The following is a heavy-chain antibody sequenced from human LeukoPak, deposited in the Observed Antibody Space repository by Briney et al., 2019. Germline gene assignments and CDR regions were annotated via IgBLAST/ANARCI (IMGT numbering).Heavy chain of an antibody. D-gene: IGHD3-10*01. V-gene: IGHV3-23*01. CDR1: GFTFSNYA. CDR2: ISGSGGST. J-gene: IGHJ6*03. Sequence: GGSLRLSCAASGFTFSNYAMTWVRQAPGKGLEWVSGISGSGGSTYYADSVKGRFTISRDNSKNTLYLEMNSLRAEDTAIYYCAKSGPEAPSYFYYYMDVWGKGTTVTVSS. CDR3: AKSGPEAPSYFYYYMDV.